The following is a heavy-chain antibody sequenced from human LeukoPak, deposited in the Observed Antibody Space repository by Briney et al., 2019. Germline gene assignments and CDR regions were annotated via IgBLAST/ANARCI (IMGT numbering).Heavy chain of an antibody. J-gene: IGHJ4*02. CDR1: GFTFSSYA. CDR3: AKDRGGYSDYDLTY. Sequence: GGSLRLSCAASGFTFSSYAMSWVRQAPGKGLEWVSGISGSGGSTYYADSVKGRFTIPRDNSKNTLYLQMNTLRAEDTAVYYCAKDRGGYSDYDLTYWGQGTLVTVSS. V-gene: IGHV3-23*01. CDR2: ISGSGGST. D-gene: IGHD5-12*01.